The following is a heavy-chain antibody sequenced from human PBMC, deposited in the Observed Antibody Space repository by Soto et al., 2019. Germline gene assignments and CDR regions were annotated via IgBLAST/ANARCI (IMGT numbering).Heavy chain of an antibody. CDR1: GLTFSRYA. V-gene: IGHV3-23*01. Sequence: GGSLRLSCAASGLTFSRYAMTWVRQPPGNGLEWVSAMSGGGETTYYADSVKGRFPISRDNSRNTLYLQMKSLRAEDTAAYYCAKWHTYYYDSRGFSGFDCWGRGTLVTVSS. CDR3: AKWHTYYYDSRGFSGFDC. D-gene: IGHD3-22*01. J-gene: IGHJ4*02. CDR2: MSGGGETT.